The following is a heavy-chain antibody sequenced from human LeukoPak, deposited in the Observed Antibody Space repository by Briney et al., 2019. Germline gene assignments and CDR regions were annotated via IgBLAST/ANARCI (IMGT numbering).Heavy chain of an antibody. CDR2: IYYSGST. CDR3: ARSVAYTSGWYIDY. V-gene: IGHV4-59*08. CDR1: GGSISSYY. Sequence: SETLSLTCTVSGGSISSYYWSWIRQPPGKGLEWIGYIYYSGSTNYNPSLKSRVTISVDTSKNQFSLNLNSVTAADTAVYFCARSVAYTSGWYIDYWGQGTLVTVSS. D-gene: IGHD6-19*01. J-gene: IGHJ4*02.